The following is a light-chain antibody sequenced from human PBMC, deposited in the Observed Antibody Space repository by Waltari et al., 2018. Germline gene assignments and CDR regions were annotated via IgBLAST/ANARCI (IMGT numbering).Light chain of an antibody. J-gene: IGKJ2*02. Sequence: DIQLTQSPSSLSASVGDRVIITCRASQPISIYLNWYQQKPGKAPTLLIYAATILQSGVPSRFSGSGSGRDFSLTISSLQPEDFAIYYCQQSISNTRTFGQGTRLEIK. CDR3: QQSISNTRT. CDR1: QPISIY. V-gene: IGKV1-39*01. CDR2: AAT.